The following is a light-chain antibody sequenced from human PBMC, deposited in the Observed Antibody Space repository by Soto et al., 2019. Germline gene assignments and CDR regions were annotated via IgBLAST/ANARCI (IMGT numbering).Light chain of an antibody. CDR2: ATS. J-gene: IGKJ1*01. CDR1: QSVTSTC. V-gene: IGKV3-20*01. CDR3: QQFNNWPTWT. Sequence: TQSPGTLSLSPGERATLSCRAVQSVTSTCMAWYQQKPGQAPRLLIYATSFRATGIPDRFRGSGSGTDFTLTISRLEPEDFAVYYCQQFNNWPTWTFGQGTKVDIK.